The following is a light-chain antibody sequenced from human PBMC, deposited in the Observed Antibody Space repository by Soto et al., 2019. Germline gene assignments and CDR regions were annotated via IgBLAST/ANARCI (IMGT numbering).Light chain of an antibody. Sequence: EIVLTQSPGTLSLSPGERATLSCRASQSVSSSYLAWYQQKPGQAPRLLIYGASSRATGIPDRFSGSGSGIDFTLTISRLEPEDFAVYYCQQYGSSRALTFGGGTKVEIK. J-gene: IGKJ4*01. V-gene: IGKV3-20*01. CDR3: QQYGSSRALT. CDR2: GAS. CDR1: QSVSSSY.